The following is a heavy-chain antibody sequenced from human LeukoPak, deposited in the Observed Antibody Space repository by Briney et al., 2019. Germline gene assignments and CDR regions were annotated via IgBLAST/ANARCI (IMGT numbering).Heavy chain of an antibody. CDR1: GFTFSSYA. D-gene: IGHD6-13*01. V-gene: IGHV3-30-3*01. CDR2: ISFDGSKK. J-gene: IGHJ6*03. CDR3: ARGSIAAAGSSKGYMDV. Sequence: PGGSLRLSCVASGFTFSSYAMHWVRQAPGKGLEWVAVISFDGSKKYYADSVKGRFTISRDNSKSTLYLQMNSLRAEDTAVYYCARGSIAAAGSSKGYMDVWGKGTTVTVSS.